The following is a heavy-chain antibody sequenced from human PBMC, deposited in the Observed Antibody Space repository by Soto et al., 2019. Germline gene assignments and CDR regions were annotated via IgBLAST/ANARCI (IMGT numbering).Heavy chain of an antibody. J-gene: IGHJ4*02. Sequence: QVQLVESGGGVVQPGRSLRLSCAASGFTFSSYAMHWVRQAPGKGLEWVAVISYDGSNKSYADSVKGRFTISRDNSKNTLYLQMNSLRAEDTAVYYCARASSGWMIDYWGQGTLVTVSS. CDR1: GFTFSSYA. V-gene: IGHV3-30-3*01. D-gene: IGHD6-19*01. CDR2: ISYDGSNK. CDR3: ARASSGWMIDY.